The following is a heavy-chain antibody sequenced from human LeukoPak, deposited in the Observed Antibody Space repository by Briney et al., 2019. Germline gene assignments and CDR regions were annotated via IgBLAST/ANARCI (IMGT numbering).Heavy chain of an antibody. CDR2: INPNNGDT. J-gene: IGHJ4*02. Sequence: ASVKVSCKASGYTFTGYYIHWVRQAPGQGLEWMGWINPNNGDTNFAQKFQGRVTMTRDTSISTVYMELSRLRSDDTAVYYCARGGYYYGSGSYSDWGQGTLVTVSS. CDR3: ARGGYYYGSGSYSD. V-gene: IGHV1-2*02. D-gene: IGHD3-10*01. CDR1: GYTFTGYY.